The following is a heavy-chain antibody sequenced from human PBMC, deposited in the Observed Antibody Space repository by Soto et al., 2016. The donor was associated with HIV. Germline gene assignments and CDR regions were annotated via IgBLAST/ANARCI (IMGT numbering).Heavy chain of an antibody. V-gene: IGHV3-15*01. CDR1: GFTFSNAW. J-gene: IGHJ6*02. CDR3: TTGTDRGLTYYYYYGMDV. Sequence: EVQLVESGGGLVKPGGSLRLSCAASGFTFSNAWMTWVRQAPGKGLEWVGRIKTKTDDGTTDYAAPVKGRFTISRDDSKNTLYLQMNSLKTEDTAVYYCTTGTDRGLTYYYYYGMDVWGQGTLGHRL. D-gene: IGHD2-21*02. CDR2: IKTKTDDGTT.